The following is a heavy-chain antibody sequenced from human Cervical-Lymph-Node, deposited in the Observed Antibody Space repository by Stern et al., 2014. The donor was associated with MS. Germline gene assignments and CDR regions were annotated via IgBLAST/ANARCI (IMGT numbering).Heavy chain of an antibody. J-gene: IGHJ3*02. CDR3: ARPLGFDSSGYYWGDAFDI. D-gene: IGHD3-22*01. V-gene: IGHV1-2*06. CDR2: INPHRGGT. CDR1: GYTFTGYY. Sequence: QVQLVESGAEVKKPGASVKVSCKGSGYTFTGYYMHWVRQAPGQGLEWMGRINPHRGGTNYAQKFQGRVTMTRDTSINTAYMELTRLRSDDTAVYYCARPLGFDSSGYYWGDAFDIWGQGTLVTVSS.